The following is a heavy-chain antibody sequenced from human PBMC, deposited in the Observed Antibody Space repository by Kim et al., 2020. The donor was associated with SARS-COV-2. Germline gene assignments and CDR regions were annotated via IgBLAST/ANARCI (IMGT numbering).Heavy chain of an antibody. CDR2: ISYDGSNK. V-gene: IGHV3-30*04. CDR3: ARDPGLDSTVTTTYYFD. CDR1: GFTFSSYA. J-gene: IGHJ4*01. Sequence: GGSLRLSCAASGFTFSSYAMHWVRQAPGKGLEWVAVISYDGSNKYYADSVKGRFTISRDNSKNTLYLQMNSLRAEDTAVYYCARDPGLDSTVTTTYYFD. D-gene: IGHD4-17*01.